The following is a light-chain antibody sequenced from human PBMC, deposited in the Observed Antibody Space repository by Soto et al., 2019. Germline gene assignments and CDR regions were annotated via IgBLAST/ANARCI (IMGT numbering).Light chain of an antibody. Sequence: EIVLTQSPGTLSLSPGERATLSCRASQSVSSSYFAWYQQKPGQAPRLLIYGASNRATGIPDRFSASGSGTDFTLTISRLEPEDFAVYYCQQYGSSPPYTFGQGTKLENK. V-gene: IGKV3-20*01. CDR2: GAS. CDR1: QSVSSSY. CDR3: QQYGSSPPYT. J-gene: IGKJ2*01.